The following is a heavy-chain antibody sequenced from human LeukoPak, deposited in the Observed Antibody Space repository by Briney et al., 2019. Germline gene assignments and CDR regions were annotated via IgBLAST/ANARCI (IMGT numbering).Heavy chain of an antibody. V-gene: IGHV3-21*03. CDR3: ARDFYDGFALDY. CDR2: IFSSSTYI. Sequence: GGTLRLSCAASGFTFSSYGMSWVRQAPGKGLEWVSFIFSSSTYIYYTDSVKGRFTVSRDNARNSLYLQMDNLRAEDTGVYYCARDFYDGFALDYWGQGTLVTVSS. CDR1: GFTFSSYG. D-gene: IGHD2/OR15-2a*01. J-gene: IGHJ4*02.